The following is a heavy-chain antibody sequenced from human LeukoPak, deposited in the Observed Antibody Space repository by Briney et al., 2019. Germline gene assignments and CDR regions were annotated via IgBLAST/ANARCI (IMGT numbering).Heavy chain of an antibody. CDR1: GYTFTSYA. CDR2: TNAGNGNT. D-gene: IGHD3-9*01. J-gene: IGHJ3*02. Sequence: VASVKVSCKASGYTFTSYAMHWVRQAPGQRLEWMGWTNAGNGNTKYSQKFQGRVTITRDTSASTAYMELSSLRSEDTAVYYCARDGNVLRYFDWLRLEAFDIWGQGTMVTVSS. CDR3: ARDGNVLRYFDWLRLEAFDI. V-gene: IGHV1-3*01.